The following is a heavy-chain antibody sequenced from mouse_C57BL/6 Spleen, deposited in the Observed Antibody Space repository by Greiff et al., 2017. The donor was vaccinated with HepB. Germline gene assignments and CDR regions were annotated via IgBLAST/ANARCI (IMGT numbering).Heavy chain of an antibody. Sequence: EVKLVESGGDLVKPGGSLKLSCAASGFTFSSYGMSWVRQTPDKRLEWVATISSGGSYTYYPDSVKGRFTISRDNAKNTLYLQMSSLKSEDTAMYYCARHGRIDYDYVNWGQGTTLTVSS. CDR3: ARHGRIDYDYVN. J-gene: IGHJ2*01. V-gene: IGHV5-6*01. CDR1: GFTFSSYG. D-gene: IGHD2-4*01. CDR2: ISSGGSYT.